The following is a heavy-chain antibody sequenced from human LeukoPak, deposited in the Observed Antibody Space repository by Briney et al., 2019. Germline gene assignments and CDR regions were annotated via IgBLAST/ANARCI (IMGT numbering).Heavy chain of an antibody. Sequence: GGSLRLSCAASGLPFSAVWMGWVRQAPGKGLEWVSVITGSGGFTQYADSVKGRFTISRDNSKNTLYLQMNSLRAEDTAVYYCAKELNRFYYDSSGYYPEAEYFQHWGQGTLVTVSS. CDR3: AKELNRFYYDSSGYYPEAEYFQH. CDR1: GLPFSAVW. CDR2: ITGSGGFT. D-gene: IGHD3-22*01. J-gene: IGHJ1*01. V-gene: IGHV3-23*01.